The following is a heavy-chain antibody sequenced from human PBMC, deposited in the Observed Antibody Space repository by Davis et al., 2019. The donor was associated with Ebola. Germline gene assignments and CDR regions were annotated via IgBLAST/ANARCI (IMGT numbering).Heavy chain of an antibody. CDR1: GFTFSDYN. CDR3: ARDWSNWNVDAFDF. V-gene: IGHV3-48*01. D-gene: IGHD1-20*01. Sequence: GGSLRLSCAASGFTFSDYNMNWVRQAPGKGLEWVSYISSSSSTIYYAEPVKGRFTISRDNAKNSLYLQMNSLRAEDTAVDYCARDWSNWNVDAFDFWGQGTMVTVSS. CDR2: ISSSSSTI. J-gene: IGHJ3*01.